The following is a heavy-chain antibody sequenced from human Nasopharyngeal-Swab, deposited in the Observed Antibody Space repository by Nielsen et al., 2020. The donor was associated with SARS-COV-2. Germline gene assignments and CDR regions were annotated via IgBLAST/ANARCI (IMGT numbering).Heavy chain of an antibody. CDR2: INHSGST. J-gene: IGHJ6*02. Sequence: GSLRLSCAVYGGSFSGYYWSWIRQPPGKGLEWIGEINHSGSTNYNPSLKSRVTISVDTSKNQFSLKLSSVTAADTAVYYCARGGVQGVIYYCYGMDVWGQGTTVTVSS. CDR1: GGSFSGYY. CDR3: ARGGVQGVIYYCYGMDV. V-gene: IGHV4-34*01. D-gene: IGHD3-10*01.